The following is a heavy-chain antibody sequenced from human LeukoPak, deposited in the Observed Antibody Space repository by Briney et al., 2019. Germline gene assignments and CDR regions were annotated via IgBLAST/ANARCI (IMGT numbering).Heavy chain of an antibody. J-gene: IGHJ4*02. CDR1: GFTFSSYS. D-gene: IGHD6-6*01. CDR3: ATAIAARPKGNFDY. Sequence: PGGSLRLSCAASGFTFSSYSMTWVRQAPGKGLEWVSSISSSSSYIYYADSVKGRFTISRDNAKNSLYLQMNSLRAEDTAVYYCATAIAARPKGNFDYWGQGTLVTVSS. CDR2: ISSSSSYI. V-gene: IGHV3-21*04.